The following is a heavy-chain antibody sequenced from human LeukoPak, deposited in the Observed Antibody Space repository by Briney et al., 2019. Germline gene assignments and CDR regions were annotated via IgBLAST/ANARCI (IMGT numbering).Heavy chain of an antibody. CDR2: ISAYNGNT. V-gene: IGHV1-18*01. CDR3: ARDVYGSGSYYWFDP. CDR1: GYTFTSYG. D-gene: IGHD3-10*01. Sequence: ASVKVSCKASGYTFTSYGISWVRQAPGQGLEWMGWISAYNGNTNYAQKLQGRVTMTTDTSTGTAYMELRSLRSDDTAVYYCARDVYGSGSYYWFDPWGQGTLVTVSS. J-gene: IGHJ5*02.